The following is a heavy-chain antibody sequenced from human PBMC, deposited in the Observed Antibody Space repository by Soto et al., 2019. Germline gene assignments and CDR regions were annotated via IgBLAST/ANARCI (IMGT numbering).Heavy chain of an antibody. Sequence: GEYLMIPCQGSGDTFAAHWIAWVRPTPGRGLAWMGIIYPCDSDIRYGPSFQGQATMSVDKSTATAFLQWSSLRASDTGIYYCARLHLPTGWFAPWGQGTRVTVSS. CDR1: GDTFAAHW. J-gene: IGHJ5*02. V-gene: IGHV5-51*01. CDR3: ARLHLPTGWFAP. CDR2: IYPCDSDI.